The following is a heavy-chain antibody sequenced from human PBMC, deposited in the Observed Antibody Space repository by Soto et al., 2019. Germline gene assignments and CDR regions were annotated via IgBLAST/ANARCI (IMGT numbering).Heavy chain of an antibody. CDR1: GFTFSSYA. V-gene: IGHV3-23*01. J-gene: IGHJ6*02. D-gene: IGHD6-6*01. CDR2: ISGSGGNT. Sequence: GESLKSYGGGSGFTFSSYAMSWVRQAPGKGLEWVSTISGSGGNTYYADSVKGRFTISRDNSKNALYLQMNSLRADDTAVYYCARYLSSSSPYYFYGMDVWGQGTTVTVSS. CDR3: ARYLSSSSPYYFYGMDV.